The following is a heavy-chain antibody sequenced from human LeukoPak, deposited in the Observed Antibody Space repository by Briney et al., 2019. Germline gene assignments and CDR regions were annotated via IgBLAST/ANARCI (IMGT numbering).Heavy chain of an antibody. CDR2: IYSGGST. J-gene: IGHJ6*02. CDR3: ARDFTYYYYGMDV. Sequence: PGGSLRLSCAASGFTVSSNYMSWVRQAPGKGLEWVSVIYSGGSTYYADSVKSRFTISRDNSKNTLYLQMNSLRAEDTAVYYCARDFTYYYYGMDVWGQGTTVTVSS. CDR1: GFTVSSNY. V-gene: IGHV3-66*01.